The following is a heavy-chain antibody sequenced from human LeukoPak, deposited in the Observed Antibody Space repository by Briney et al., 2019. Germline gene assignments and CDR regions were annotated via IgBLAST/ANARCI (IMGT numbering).Heavy chain of an antibody. CDR3: TTDMYYDFWSGYDRARYYYYGMDV. J-gene: IGHJ6*02. Sequence: GGSLRLSCAASGFTFSNAWMSWVRQAPGKGLEWVGRIKSKTDGGTTDYAAPVKGRFTISRDDSKNTLYLQMNSLKIEDTAVYYCTTDMYYDFWSGYDRARYYYYGMDVWGQGTTVTVSS. V-gene: IGHV3-15*01. CDR2: IKSKTDGGTT. CDR1: GFTFSNAW. D-gene: IGHD3-3*01.